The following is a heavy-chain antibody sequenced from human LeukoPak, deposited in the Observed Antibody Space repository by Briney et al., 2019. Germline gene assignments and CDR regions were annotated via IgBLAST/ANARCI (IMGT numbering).Heavy chain of an antibody. CDR2: ISTSGRAT. CDR1: GFAFSTYA. D-gene: IGHD5/OR15-5a*01. CDR3: AKARGSSVYEQFDY. J-gene: IGHJ4*02. V-gene: IGHV3-23*01. Sequence: GWSLRLSCAASGFAFSTYAMTWVRLAPEKGLQWVSAISTSGRATYYADSVEGRFTISRDNSKNTLYLQMNSLRADDTAVYYCAKARGSSVYEQFDYWGQGTQVTVSP.